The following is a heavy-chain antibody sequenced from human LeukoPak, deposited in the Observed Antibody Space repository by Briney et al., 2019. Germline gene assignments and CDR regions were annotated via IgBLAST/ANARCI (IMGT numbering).Heavy chain of an antibody. D-gene: IGHD6-13*01. CDR3: ARPSSSHNSGMDV. V-gene: IGHV4-39*01. CDR2: IYYSGST. Sequence: KPSETLSLTCTVSGGSISSSSYYWGWIRQPPGKGLEWIGSIYYSGSTYYNPSLKSRITISVDTSKNQFSLKLTSVTAADTAVYYCARPSSSHNSGMDVWGQGTTVTVSS. CDR1: GGSISSSSYY. J-gene: IGHJ6*02.